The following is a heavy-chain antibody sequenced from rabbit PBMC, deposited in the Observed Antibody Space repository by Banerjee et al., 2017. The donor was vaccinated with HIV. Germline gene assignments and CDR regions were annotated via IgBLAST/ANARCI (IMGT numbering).Heavy chain of an antibody. J-gene: IGHJ4*01. CDR1: GFSFSSGYD. V-gene: IGHV1S45*01. D-gene: IGHD1-1*01. CDR2: ITTGDDST. CDR3: ARDYSGSGWYFTL. Sequence: QEQLEESGGGLVKPEGSLTLTCTASGFSFSSGYDMCWVRQAPGKGLEWIACITTGDDSTYYASWAKGRFTISKTSSTTVTLQMTSLTAADAATYFCARDYSGSGWYFTLWGPGTLVTVS.